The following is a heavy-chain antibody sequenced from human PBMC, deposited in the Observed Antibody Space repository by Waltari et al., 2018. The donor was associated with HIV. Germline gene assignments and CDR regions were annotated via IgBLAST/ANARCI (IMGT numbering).Heavy chain of an antibody. D-gene: IGHD3-10*01. Sequence: VQLVQSGAEVKKPGASVKVSCKASGYTFTSYGISWVRQAPGQGLEWMGWISAYNGNTNYAQKLQGRVTMTTDTSTSTAYMELRSLRSDDTAVYYCARDSSSDPISHSVSLVFDYWGQGTLVTVSS. J-gene: IGHJ4*02. V-gene: IGHV1-18*01. CDR1: GYTFTSYG. CDR2: ISAYNGNT. CDR3: ARDSSSDPISHSVSLVFDY.